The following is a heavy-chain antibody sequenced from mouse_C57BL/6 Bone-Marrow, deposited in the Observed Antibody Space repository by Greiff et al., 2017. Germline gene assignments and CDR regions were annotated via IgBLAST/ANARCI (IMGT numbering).Heavy chain of an antibody. CDR2: ISDGGSYT. CDR1: GFTFSSYA. V-gene: IGHV5-4*03. CDR3: ARSRDWYFDV. J-gene: IGHJ1*03. D-gene: IGHD1-1*01. Sequence: DVMLVESGGGLVKPGGSLKLSCAASGFTFSSYALSWVRQTPDKRLEWVATISDGGSYTYYPDNVKGIFTIARDNAKNNLYLHRIHLKSEDTYMYYCARSRDWYFDVWGTGTTVTVSS.